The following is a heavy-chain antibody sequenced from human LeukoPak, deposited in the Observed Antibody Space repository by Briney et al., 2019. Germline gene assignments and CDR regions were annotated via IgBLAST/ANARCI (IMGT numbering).Heavy chain of an antibody. Sequence: GGSLRLSCAASGFTFSSYNMNWVRQAPGKGLEWVSSISSSSSYIYYADSVKGRFTISIDNAKNSLYLQMKSLRDEDTAVYYCARGIGLQLYYMDVWGKGTTVTVSS. V-gene: IGHV3-21*01. D-gene: IGHD1-1*01. J-gene: IGHJ6*03. CDR2: ISSSSSYI. CDR3: ARGIGLQLYYMDV. CDR1: GFTFSSYN.